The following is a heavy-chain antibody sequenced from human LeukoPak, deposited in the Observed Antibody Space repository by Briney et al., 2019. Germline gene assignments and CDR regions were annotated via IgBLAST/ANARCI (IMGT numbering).Heavy chain of an antibody. CDR2: IRSKTYGGTT. J-gene: IGHJ3*02. CDR1: GFTFGDYA. V-gene: IGHV3-49*03. Sequence: GGSLRLSCTASGFTFGDYAMNWFCQAPGKGLEWVGFIRSKTYGGTTEYAASVKGRFTISRDDSKSIAYLQMTSLKTEDTAVYYCTRDYDGFDIWGQGTMVTVSS. CDR3: TRDYDGFDI. D-gene: IGHD4-11*01.